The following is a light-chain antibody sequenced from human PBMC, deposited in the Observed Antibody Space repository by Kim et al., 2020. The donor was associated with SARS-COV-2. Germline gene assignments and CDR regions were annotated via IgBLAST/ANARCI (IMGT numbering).Light chain of an antibody. V-gene: IGLV3-21*03. J-gene: IGLJ3*02. CDR3: QVWDGNSDLLVV. CDR1: NIGRKS. CDR2: DDT. Sequence: SYELTQPPSVSVAPGKTATITCGGNNIGRKSVHWYQQKPGQAPLLVVYDDTDRPSGIPERFSGSNSGSTATLTITRVEAGDEADYYCQVWDGNSDLLVVF.